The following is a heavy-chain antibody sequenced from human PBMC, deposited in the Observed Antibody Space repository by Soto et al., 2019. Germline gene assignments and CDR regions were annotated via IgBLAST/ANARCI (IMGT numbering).Heavy chain of an antibody. Sequence: QVQLVQSGGEGKRPGASVKVSCKTSGYTFSNYGITWVRQAPGQPLEWLGWISLYSDGTNYAQNFQGRRSMTTDTSTTTAYMELRILRSDDTAVYYCARVVPGAEAWFGPWGQGTLVTVSS. CDR1: GYTFSNYG. D-gene: IGHD2-2*01. V-gene: IGHV1-18*01. CDR3: ARVVPGAEAWFGP. J-gene: IGHJ5*02. CDR2: ISLYSDGT.